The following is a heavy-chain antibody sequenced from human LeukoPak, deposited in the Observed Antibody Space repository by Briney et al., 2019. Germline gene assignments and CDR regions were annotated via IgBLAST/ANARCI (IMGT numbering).Heavy chain of an antibody. CDR1: GYTFTGYY. V-gene: IGHV1-2*02. D-gene: IGHD5-24*01. CDR3: ARGGARDGYNSPHFDY. Sequence: GASVKVSCKASGYTFTGYYMHWVRQAPGQGLEWMGWINPNSGGTNYAQKFQGRVTMTRDTAISTAYMELSRLISDDAAVYYCARGGARDGYNSPHFDYWGQGTLVTVSS. CDR2: INPNSGGT. J-gene: IGHJ4*02.